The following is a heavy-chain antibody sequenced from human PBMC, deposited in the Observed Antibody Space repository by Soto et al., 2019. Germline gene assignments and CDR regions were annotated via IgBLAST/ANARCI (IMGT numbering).Heavy chain of an antibody. V-gene: IGHV3-30*03. CDR3: AMLIYPLNSSGLDV. CDR1: GFTFSSYD. D-gene: IGHD1-1*01. J-gene: IGHJ6*02. Sequence: QVQLVQSGGGVVQPGRSLRLSCARSGFTFSSYDMQCVRHAPGKGLEWVALISYEGLNTYYADSVRGRFIISRDNSKNILYLQMHSLRPDDTAVSYCAMLIYPLNSSGLDVWGQGATVIVTS. CDR2: ISYEGLNT.